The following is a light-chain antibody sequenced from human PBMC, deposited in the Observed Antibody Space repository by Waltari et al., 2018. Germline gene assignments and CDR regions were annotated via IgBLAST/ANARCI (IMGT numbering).Light chain of an antibody. CDR3: SSYTRRSYWV. CDR2: AVT. V-gene: IGLV2-18*02. CDR1: SSDFGIYNR. Sequence: QSALTQPPSVSGSPGQSVTISCTGSSSDFGIYNRVSWYQLPPGTAPKLIIFAVTNRPSGVPGRVSGSKSGNTASLTISGLQAEDEADYYCSSYTRRSYWVFGGGTQLTVL. J-gene: IGLJ3*02.